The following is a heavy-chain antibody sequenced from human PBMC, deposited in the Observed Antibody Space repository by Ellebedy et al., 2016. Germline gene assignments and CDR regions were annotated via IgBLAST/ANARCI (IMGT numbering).Heavy chain of an antibody. CDR2: IYSSGTT. J-gene: IGHJ6*02. CDR3: ARERPGDTNGLDV. D-gene: IGHD2-2*01. CDR1: GLTVRNNY. Sequence: GESLKISCAASGLTVRNNYMNWVRQAPGTGLVWLSVIYSSGTTYYTDSVKGRFTISRDITENTLYLQMNNLRGEDTGVYYCARERPGDTNGLDVWGQGTTVTVSS. V-gene: IGHV3-66*01.